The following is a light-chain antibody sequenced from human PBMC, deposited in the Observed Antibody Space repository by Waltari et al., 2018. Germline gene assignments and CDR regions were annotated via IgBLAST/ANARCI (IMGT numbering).Light chain of an antibody. J-gene: IGLJ7*01. Sequence: QSVLTQPPSVSAAPGQRVTISCSGGSSNIGTNYVSWYRQFPGTAPKLLIYENTGRPSGIPGRFSGSKSGTSATLDITGLQAGDEADYYCGTWDSSLSGAVCGGGTHLTVL. V-gene: IGLV1-51*02. CDR3: GTWDSSLSGAV. CDR1: SSNIGTNY. CDR2: ENT.